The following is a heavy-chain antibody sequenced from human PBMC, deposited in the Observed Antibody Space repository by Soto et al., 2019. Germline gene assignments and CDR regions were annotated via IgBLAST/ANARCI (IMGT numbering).Heavy chain of an antibody. CDR2: INHSGST. V-gene: IGHV4-34*01. Sequence: PSETLSLTCAVYGGSFSGYYWSWIRQPPGKGLEWIGEINHSGSTNYNPSLKSRVTISVDTSKNQFSLKLSSVTAADTAVYYCARGKIRSSWYGLWVDWFDPWGQGTLVTVSS. CDR3: ARGKIRSSWYGLWVDWFDP. CDR1: GGSFSGYY. J-gene: IGHJ5*02. D-gene: IGHD6-13*01.